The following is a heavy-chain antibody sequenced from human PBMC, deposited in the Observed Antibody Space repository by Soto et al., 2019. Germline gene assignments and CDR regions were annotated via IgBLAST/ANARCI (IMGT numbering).Heavy chain of an antibody. CDR3: VRERGLSSFYGMDV. V-gene: IGHV3-23*01. Sequence: GGSLRLSCAASGFTFSNYAISWVRQAPGKGLEWVSSISGSGGSTYYADSVKGRFTISRDNARNSLYLQMNSLRAEDTAVYYCVRERGLSSFYGMDVWGQGTTVTVSS. J-gene: IGHJ6*02. D-gene: IGHD3-10*01. CDR1: GFTFSNYA. CDR2: ISGSGGST.